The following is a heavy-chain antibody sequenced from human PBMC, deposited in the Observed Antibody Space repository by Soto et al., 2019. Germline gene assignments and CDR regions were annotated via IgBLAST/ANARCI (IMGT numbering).Heavy chain of an antibody. Sequence: EVQLVESGGGLVQPGGSLRLSCAASGFTFSSYSRNWVRQAPGKGLEWLSYISSSSSTIYYADPVKGRFTISRDNAKNSLYLQMNSLRAEDTAVYYCAREGSSCYSLNWFDPWGQGTLVTVSS. CDR3: AREGSSCYSLNWFDP. J-gene: IGHJ5*02. CDR1: GFTFSSYS. V-gene: IGHV3-48*01. CDR2: ISSSSSTI. D-gene: IGHD2-21*01.